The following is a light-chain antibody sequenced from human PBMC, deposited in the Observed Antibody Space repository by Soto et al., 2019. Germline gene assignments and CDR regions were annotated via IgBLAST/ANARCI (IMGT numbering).Light chain of an antibody. CDR3: QQGHSFPLT. CDR2: SAS. CDR1: QDINRW. Sequence: DIQMTQSPSSVSASVGDRVTITCRASQDINRWLAWHQHKPGKAPNLLIFSASSLQSGVPSKFSGSGSGTDFTLTITNLQPEDVGTYYCQQGHSFPLTFGPGTKVDIK. J-gene: IGKJ3*01. V-gene: IGKV1-12*01.